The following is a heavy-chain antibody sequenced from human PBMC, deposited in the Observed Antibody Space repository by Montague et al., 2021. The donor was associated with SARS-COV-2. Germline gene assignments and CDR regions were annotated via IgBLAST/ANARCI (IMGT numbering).Heavy chain of an antibody. CDR1: GFTFSKYS. D-gene: IGHD5/OR15-5a*01. CDR3: ARALSASYSVGGDSFDI. J-gene: IGHJ3*02. CDR2: ISTSSLYI. V-gene: IGHV3-21*01. Sequence: SLRLSSAASGFTFSKYSMNWVRQAPGKGLEWVSSISTSSLYIYYAASVKGRFTISRANAKNSLFLQMDSLRAEDTAVYYCARALSASYSVGGDSFDIWGQGTMVTVSS.